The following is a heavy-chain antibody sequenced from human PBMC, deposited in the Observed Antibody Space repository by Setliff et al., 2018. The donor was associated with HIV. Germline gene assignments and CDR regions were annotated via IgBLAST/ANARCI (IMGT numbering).Heavy chain of an antibody. Sequence: LSLSCAASGFTVSSNYMSWVRQAPGKGLEWVSVIYSGGNPYYADSVKGRFTISRDNSQNTLYLQMNSLSADDTAIYYCAKNLWPHCSGGSCSLFLAIYYFDYWGQGALVTVSS. J-gene: IGHJ4*02. V-gene: IGHV3-53*01. CDR3: AKNLWPHCSGGSCSLFLAIYYFDY. CDR2: IYSGGNP. D-gene: IGHD2-15*01. CDR1: GFTVSSNY.